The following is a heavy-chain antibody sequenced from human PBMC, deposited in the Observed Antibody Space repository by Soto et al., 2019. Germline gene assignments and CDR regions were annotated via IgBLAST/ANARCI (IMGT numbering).Heavy chain of an antibody. V-gene: IGHV2-70*04. Sequence: SGPTLVNPTQTLTLTCTFSGFSLSTSGMRVSWIRQPPGKALEWLARIDWDDDKFYSTSLKTRLTISKDTSKNQVVLTMTNMDPVDTATYYCARIHGYCSSTSCYTGWFDPWGQGTLVTV. CDR1: GFSLSTSGMR. CDR3: ARIHGYCSSTSCYTGWFDP. D-gene: IGHD2-2*02. CDR2: IDWDDDK. J-gene: IGHJ5*02.